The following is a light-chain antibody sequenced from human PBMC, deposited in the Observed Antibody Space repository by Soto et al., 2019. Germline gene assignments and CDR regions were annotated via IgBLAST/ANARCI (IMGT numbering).Light chain of an antibody. CDR1: SSDVGSYNR. V-gene: IGLV2-23*01. Sequence: QSALTQPASVSGSPGQSITISCTGTSSDVGSYNRVSWYQQHPGKAPKLMIYEGTKRPSGVSTRFSGSKSGNTASLTISGLLAEDEGDYYCCSYTTTYTYVFGPGTKLTVL. J-gene: IGLJ1*01. CDR2: EGT. CDR3: CSYTTTYTYV.